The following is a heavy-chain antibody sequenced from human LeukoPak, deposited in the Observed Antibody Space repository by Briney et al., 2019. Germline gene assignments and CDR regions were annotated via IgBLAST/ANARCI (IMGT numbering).Heavy chain of an antibody. CDR3: ARDRDSSGWGLHDAFDI. CDR2: INPNSGGT. Sequence: GASVKVSCKASGYTFTGYYMHWVRQAPGQGLEWMGWINPNSGGTNYAQKFQGRVTMTRDTSISTAYMELSRLRSDDTAVYYCARDRDSSGWGLHDAFDIWGQGTMVTVSS. CDR1: GYTFTGYY. V-gene: IGHV1-2*02. J-gene: IGHJ3*02. D-gene: IGHD6-19*01.